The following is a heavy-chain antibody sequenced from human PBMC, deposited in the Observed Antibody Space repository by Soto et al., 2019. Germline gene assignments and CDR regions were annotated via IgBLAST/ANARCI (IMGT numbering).Heavy chain of an antibody. V-gene: IGHV3-33*08. CDR2: IWYDGNNK. J-gene: IGHJ6*02. CDR3: VRDDDTAAAGPYYHYALDV. Sequence: QVQLVESGGGVVQPGESLRLACEASGFVFSRFGMHWVRQAPGKGLEWVAVIWYDGNNKYYGDSVKGRFTISRDNSKNTVYLQMSRLGVDDTAVYYCVRDDDTAAAGPYYHYALDVWGQGTTVTVSS. CDR1: GFVFSRFG. D-gene: IGHD6-13*01.